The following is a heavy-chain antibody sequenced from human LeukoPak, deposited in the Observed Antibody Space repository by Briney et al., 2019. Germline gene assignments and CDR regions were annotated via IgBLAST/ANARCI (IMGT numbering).Heavy chain of an antibody. CDR1: GASISSTSYY. CDR3: ARDIPASYHYYYGMDV. J-gene: IGHJ6*02. CDR2: ISYSGTT. D-gene: IGHD3-16*02. V-gene: IGHV4-39*07. Sequence: PSETLSLTCSVSGASISSTSYYWGWIRRPPGKGLEWIGSISYSGTTFYSPSLESRVTISADTSKNQFSLKLSSVTATDTAVYYCARDIPASYHYYYGMDVWGQGTTVTVSS.